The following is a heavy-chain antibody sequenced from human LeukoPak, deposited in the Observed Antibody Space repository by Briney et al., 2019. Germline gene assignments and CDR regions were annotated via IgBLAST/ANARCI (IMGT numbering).Heavy chain of an antibody. V-gene: IGHV1-69*13. CDR1: GGTFSSYA. CDR2: IIPIFGTA. J-gene: IGHJ5*02. D-gene: IGHD3-9*01. Sequence: SSVKVSCKASGGTFSSYAISWVRQAPGQGLEWMGGIIPIFGTANYAQKFQGRVTITADESTSTAYMELSSLRSEDTAVYYCARDHANYDILTGGNWFDPWGQGTLVTVSS. CDR3: ARDHANYDILTGGNWFDP.